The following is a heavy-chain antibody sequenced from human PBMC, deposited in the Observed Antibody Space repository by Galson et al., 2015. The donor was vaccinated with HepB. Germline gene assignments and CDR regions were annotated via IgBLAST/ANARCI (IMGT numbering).Heavy chain of an antibody. J-gene: IGHJ6*02. V-gene: IGHV1-3*01. Sequence: SVKVSCKASGYTFTSYAMHWVRQAPGQRLEWMGWINAGNGNTKYSQKFQGRVTITRDTSASTAYMELSSLRSEDTAVYYCARDGPYSSSWYLSGMDVWGQGTTVTVSS. CDR2: INAGNGNT. CDR1: GYTFTSYA. D-gene: IGHD6-13*01. CDR3: ARDGPYSSSWYLSGMDV.